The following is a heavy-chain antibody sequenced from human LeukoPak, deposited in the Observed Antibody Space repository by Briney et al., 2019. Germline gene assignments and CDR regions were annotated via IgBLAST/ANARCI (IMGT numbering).Heavy chain of an antibody. CDR3: ARERRSSGWYDAFDM. CDR2: ISSSGTTI. CDR1: GFTFRSYD. J-gene: IGHJ3*02. V-gene: IGHV3-48*03. Sequence: GGSLRLSCAASGFTFRSYDMNWVRQAPGKGLEWVSYISSSGTTIYYADSVKGRFTISRDNAKNTLYLQMNSLRAEDTAVYYCARERRSSGWYDAFDMRGQGTMVTVSS. D-gene: IGHD6-19*01.